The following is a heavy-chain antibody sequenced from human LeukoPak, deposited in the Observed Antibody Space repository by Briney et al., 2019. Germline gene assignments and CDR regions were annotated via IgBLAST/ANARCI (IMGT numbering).Heavy chain of an antibody. CDR2: ITKSGGST. CDR1: GFTFSAFG. Sequence: GGSLRLSCAASGFTFSAFGMNWVRQAPGKGLEWVSTITKSGGSTYYVDSVKGRFTISRDNSKNTLYLQMNSLRAEDTAKYYCTKDYCGKFCSAVWGQGTTVTVSS. J-gene: IGHJ6*02. V-gene: IGHV3-23*01. CDR3: TKDYCGKFCSAV. D-gene: IGHD3-9*01.